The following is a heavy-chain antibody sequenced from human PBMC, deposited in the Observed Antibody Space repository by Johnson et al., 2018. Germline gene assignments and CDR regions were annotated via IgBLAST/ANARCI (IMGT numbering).Heavy chain of an antibody. CDR1: GFSFSIYA. J-gene: IGHJ6*03. V-gene: IGHV3-30-3*02. Sequence: QVQLVQSGGGVVQPGRSLRLSCVASGFSFSIYAVHWVRQAPGKGLEWVAFISYDGSQKNYVDSVKGRFSISRDNSKDTLYLQMNNLRAGEKAEYYFAKHYGSGRDYSTESPASFYYMDVWGKGTTVTVSS. D-gene: IGHD3-10*01. CDR3: AKHYGSGRDYSTESPASFYYMDV. CDR2: ISYDGSQK.